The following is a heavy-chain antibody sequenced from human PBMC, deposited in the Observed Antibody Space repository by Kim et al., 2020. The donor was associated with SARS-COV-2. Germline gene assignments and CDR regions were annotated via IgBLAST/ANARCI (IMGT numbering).Heavy chain of an antibody. CDR3: AKRRDSVVVVAPDDS. J-gene: IGHJ4*02. D-gene: IGHD2-21*01. Sequence: GGSLRLSCAASGFTFSTYAMSWVRQAPGKGLEWVSIIGGSGINTYYADSVKGRFTISRDNSKNTLFLQMNNLRAEDTAVYYCAKRRDSVVVVAPDDSWGQGTLVTVSS. CDR2: IGGSGINT. CDR1: GFTFSTYA. V-gene: IGHV3-23*01.